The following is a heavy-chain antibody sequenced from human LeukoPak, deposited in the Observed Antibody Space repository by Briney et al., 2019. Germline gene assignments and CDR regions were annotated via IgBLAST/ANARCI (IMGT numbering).Heavy chain of an antibody. D-gene: IGHD6-6*01. J-gene: IGHJ4*02. CDR1: GGTFSSYA. CDR2: IIPIFGTA. Sequence: ASVKVSCKASGGTFSSYAISWVRQAPGQGLEWMGRIIPIFGTANYAQKFQGRVTITADTSTDTAYMELSSLRSEDTAVYYCATNGYSSSSGTLFDYWGQETLVTVSS. V-gene: IGHV1-69*06. CDR3: ATNGYSSSSGTLFDY.